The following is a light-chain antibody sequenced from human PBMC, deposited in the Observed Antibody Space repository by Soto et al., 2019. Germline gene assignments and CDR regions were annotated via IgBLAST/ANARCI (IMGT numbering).Light chain of an antibody. Sequence: QSVLTQPPSASGSPGQSVTISCTGTSSDVGGYNYVSWYQQHPGKAPKLMIYEVNNRPSGVPDRFPGSKSGNTASLPVSGLQTEDEADYYCSSYADTNNLVFGGGTKVTVL. V-gene: IGLV2-8*01. CDR1: SSDVGGYNY. CDR3: SSYADTNNLV. J-gene: IGLJ2*01. CDR2: EVN.